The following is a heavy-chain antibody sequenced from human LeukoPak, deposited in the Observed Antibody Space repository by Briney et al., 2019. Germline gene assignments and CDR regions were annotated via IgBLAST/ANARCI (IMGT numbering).Heavy chain of an antibody. J-gene: IGHJ4*02. V-gene: IGHV3-9*01. CDR2: ISWNSGSI. D-gene: IGHD6-6*01. CDR1: GFTFDDYA. CDR3: AKGYGGSSAPGYY. Sequence: GRSLRLSCAASGFTFDDYAMRWVRQAPGKGLEWVSGISWNSGSIGYADSVKGRFTISRDNAKNSLYLQMNSLRAEDTALYYCAKGYGGSSAPGYYWGQGTLVTVSS.